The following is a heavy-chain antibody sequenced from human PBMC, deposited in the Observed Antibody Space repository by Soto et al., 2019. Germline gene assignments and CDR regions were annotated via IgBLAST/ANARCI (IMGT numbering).Heavy chain of an antibody. V-gene: IGHV1-18*01. Sequence: GASVKVSFRASGYTLTSYGISWGRQAPGQGLEWMGCISAYNGNTKYAQKLQGRVTMTTDTSTSTAYIELRSLRSDDTAVYYCERDFYSDSSGPPLDYWGQGTLVTVSS. J-gene: IGHJ4*02. D-gene: IGHD3-22*01. CDR1: GYTLTSYG. CDR2: ISAYNGNT. CDR3: ERDFYSDSSGPPLDY.